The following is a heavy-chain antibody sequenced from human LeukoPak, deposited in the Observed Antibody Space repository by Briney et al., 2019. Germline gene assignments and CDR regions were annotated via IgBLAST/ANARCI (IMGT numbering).Heavy chain of an antibody. J-gene: IGHJ4*02. D-gene: IGHD6-6*01. Sequence: ASVKVSCKASGYTFTSYGISWVRQAPGQGLEWMGWISAYNGNTNYAQKLQGRVTMTTDTSTSTAYMELRSLRSDDTAVYYCARDSPSPYAIATRLDDYWGQGTLATVSS. CDR3: ARDSPSPYAIATRLDDY. V-gene: IGHV1-18*01. CDR1: GYTFTSYG. CDR2: ISAYNGNT.